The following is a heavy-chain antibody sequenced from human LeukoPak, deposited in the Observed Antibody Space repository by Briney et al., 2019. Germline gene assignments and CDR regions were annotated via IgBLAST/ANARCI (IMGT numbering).Heavy chain of an antibody. CDR3: ARDLGDIVVVPAAINLIYYGMDV. V-gene: IGHV3-30-3*01. Sequence: GRSLRLSCAASGFTFSSYAMHWARQAPGKGLEWVAVISYDGSNKYYADSVKGRFTISRDNSKNTLYLQMNSLRAEDTAVYYCARDLGDIVVVPAAINLIYYGMDVWGQGTTVTVSS. CDR2: ISYDGSNK. J-gene: IGHJ6*02. CDR1: GFTFSSYA. D-gene: IGHD2-2*01.